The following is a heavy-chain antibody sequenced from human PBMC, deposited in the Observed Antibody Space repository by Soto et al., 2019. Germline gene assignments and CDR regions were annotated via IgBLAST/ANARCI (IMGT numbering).Heavy chain of an antibody. V-gene: IGHV4-59*01. Sequence: SETLSLTCTVSGGSISSYYWSWIRQPPGKGLEWIGYIYYSGSTNYNPSLKSRVTISVDTSKNQFSLKLSSVTTADTAVYYCAREFEQWLDRKYYDYWGQGTLAIFAS. CDR3: AREFEQWLDRKYYDY. D-gene: IGHD6-19*01. CDR2: IYYSGST. J-gene: IGHJ4*02. CDR1: GGSISSYY.